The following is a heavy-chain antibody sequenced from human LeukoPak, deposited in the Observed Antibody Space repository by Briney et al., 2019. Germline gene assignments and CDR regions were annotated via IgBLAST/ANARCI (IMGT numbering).Heavy chain of an antibody. V-gene: IGHV1-69*13. CDR2: IIPIFGTA. Sequence: GASVKVSCKASGGTFSSYVISWVRQAPGQGLECMGGIIPIFGTANYAQKFQGRVTITADESTSTAYMELSSLRSEDTAVYYCARSRITMVRGVIITVPSSRRDYYYYMDVWGKGTTVTISS. CDR3: ARSRITMVRGVIITVPSSRRDYYYYMDV. J-gene: IGHJ6*03. D-gene: IGHD3-10*01. CDR1: GGTFSSYV.